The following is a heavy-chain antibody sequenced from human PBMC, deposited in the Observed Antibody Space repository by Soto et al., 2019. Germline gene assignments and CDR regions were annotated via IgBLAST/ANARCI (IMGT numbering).Heavy chain of an antibody. D-gene: IGHD3-22*01. J-gene: IGHJ4*02. V-gene: IGHV3-11*01. CDR3: ARDLYDSSGYSTFDN. CDR2: ISSTGSTR. Sequence: QVQLVESGGGLVKPGGSLRLSCAASGFTFSDYHMSWISQAAGKGLEWVSYISSTGSTRYNADSVKGRFTISRDNAKNSLYLQMNSLRAEDTAVYYCARDLYDSSGYSTFDNWGQGTLVTVSS. CDR1: GFTFSDYH.